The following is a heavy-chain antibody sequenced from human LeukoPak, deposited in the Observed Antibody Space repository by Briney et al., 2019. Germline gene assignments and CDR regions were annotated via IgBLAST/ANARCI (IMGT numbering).Heavy chain of an antibody. V-gene: IGHV4-4*07. CDR3: ARGSPRPASSNDY. J-gene: IGHJ4*02. CDR1: GVSISNYY. Sequence: SGTLSLTCTVSGVSISNYYWSWIRQPAGKGLEWFGRIYTSGSTKYNPSLKSRVTISVDKSKNQSSLKLSSVTAADTAVYYCARGSPRPASSNDYWGQGTLVTVSS. D-gene: IGHD6-6*01. CDR2: IYTSGST.